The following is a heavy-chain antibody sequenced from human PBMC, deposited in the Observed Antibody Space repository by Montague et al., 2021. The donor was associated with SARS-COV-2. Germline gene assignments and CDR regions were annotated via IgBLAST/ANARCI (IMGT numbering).Heavy chain of an antibody. CDR2: INSDGSNT. CDR3: ARGPYYDFWSGFNWFDP. Sequence: SLRLSCAASGFTFSSYWMHWVRQAPGKGLVWVSRINSDGSNTSYADSVKGRFTISRDNAKNTLYLQMNSLRAEDTAVYYCARGPYYDFWSGFNWFDPWGQGTLVTVSS. V-gene: IGHV3-74*01. D-gene: IGHD3-3*01. CDR1: GFTFSSYW. J-gene: IGHJ5*02.